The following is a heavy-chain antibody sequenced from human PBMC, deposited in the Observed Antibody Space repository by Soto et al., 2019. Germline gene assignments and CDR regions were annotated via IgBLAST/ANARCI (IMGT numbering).Heavy chain of an antibody. CDR3: ARDRNRGFEH. Sequence: APVKVSCKASGGTFSIYTISWVRQAPGQGLEGKGRIIPVLGIANYAQKFQGRVTITADKSTSTAYMELSSLRSEDTAVDYCARDRNRGFEHWGQGTLVTVSS. J-gene: IGHJ4*02. CDR1: GGTFSIYT. V-gene: IGHV1-69*04. CDR2: IIPVLGIA.